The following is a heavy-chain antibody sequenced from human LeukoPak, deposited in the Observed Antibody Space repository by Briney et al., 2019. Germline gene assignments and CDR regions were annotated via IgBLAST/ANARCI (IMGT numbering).Heavy chain of an antibody. CDR3: AKSPWSMNPSSYFDY. CDR2: ISWNSGSI. V-gene: IGHV3-9*01. Sequence: PGGSLRLSCAASGFTFDDYAMHWVRQAPGKGLEWVSGISWNSGSIGYADSVKGRFTISRDNAKNSLYLQMNSLRAEDTALCYCAKSPWSMNPSSYFDYWGQGTLVTVSS. D-gene: IGHD1-14*01. J-gene: IGHJ4*02. CDR1: GFTFDDYA.